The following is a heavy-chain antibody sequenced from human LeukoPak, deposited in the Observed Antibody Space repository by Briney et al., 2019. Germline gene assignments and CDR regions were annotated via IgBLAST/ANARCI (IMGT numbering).Heavy chain of an antibody. D-gene: IGHD3-22*01. CDR1: GFAFSSYA. J-gene: IGHJ6*02. CDR3: ARDYYDSSGYYYYYYGMDV. CDR2: ISYDGSNK. Sequence: GGSLRLTCAASGFAFSSYAMHWVRQAPGKGLERVAVISYDGSNKYYADSVKGRFTISRDNSKNTLYLQMNSLRAEDTAVYYCARDYYDSSGYYYYYYGMDVWGQGTTVTVSS. V-gene: IGHV3-30-3*01.